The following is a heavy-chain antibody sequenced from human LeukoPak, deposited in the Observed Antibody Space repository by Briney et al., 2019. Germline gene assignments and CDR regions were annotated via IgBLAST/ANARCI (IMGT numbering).Heavy chain of an antibody. Sequence: SETLSLTCAVYGGSFSGYYWSWIRQPPGKGLEWIGEINHSGSTNYNPSLKSRVTISVDTSKNQFSLKLSSVTAADTAVYYCARGRYSYGQRLFDYWGQGTLVTVSS. D-gene: IGHD5-18*01. CDR3: ARGRYSYGQRLFDY. CDR1: GGSFSGYY. CDR2: INHSGST. V-gene: IGHV4-34*01. J-gene: IGHJ4*02.